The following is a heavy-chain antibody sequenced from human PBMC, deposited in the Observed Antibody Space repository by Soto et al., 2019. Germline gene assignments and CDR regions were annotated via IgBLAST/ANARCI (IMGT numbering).Heavy chain of an antibody. CDR3: ARPGSNYGADAFDV. V-gene: IGHV4-61*01. D-gene: IGHD1-26*01. J-gene: IGHJ3*01. CDR2: VYYTATT. CDR1: GGSVTNGRYY. Sequence: QVQLQESGPRLVKPSETLSLTCTVTGGSVTNGRYYWTWIRQYPKKGLEWIGFVYYTATTTYIPSLKSRLTISLDPSKRQFSLTMTSVTPADAAVFYCARPGSNYGADAFDVWGQGTRVTVSS.